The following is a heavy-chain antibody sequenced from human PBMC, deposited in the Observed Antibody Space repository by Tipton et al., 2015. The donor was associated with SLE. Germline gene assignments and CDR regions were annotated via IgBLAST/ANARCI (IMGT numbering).Heavy chain of an antibody. CDR1: GFTFDDYT. Sequence: SLRLSCAASGFTFDDYTMHWVRQAPGKGLEWVSLISWDGGSTYYADSAKGRFTISRDNSKNSLYLQMNSLRTEDTALYYCASSGWSAEYFQHWGQGTLVTVSS. D-gene: IGHD6-19*01. CDR2: ISWDGGST. V-gene: IGHV3-43*01. J-gene: IGHJ1*01. CDR3: ASSGWSAEYFQH.